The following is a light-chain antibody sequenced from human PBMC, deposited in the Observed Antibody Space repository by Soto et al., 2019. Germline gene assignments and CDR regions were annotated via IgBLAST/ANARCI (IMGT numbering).Light chain of an antibody. CDR2: GGS. V-gene: IGKV3-15*01. J-gene: IGKJ1*01. CDR3: QQYNNWPRT. Sequence: EIVMTQSPATLSVSPGERANLSCRASQSVSSNLAWYQQKPGQAPRLLIYGGSTRATGIPARFSGSGSGTEFTLTISSLQSEDFAVYYCQQYNNWPRTFGQGTKVEIK. CDR1: QSVSSN.